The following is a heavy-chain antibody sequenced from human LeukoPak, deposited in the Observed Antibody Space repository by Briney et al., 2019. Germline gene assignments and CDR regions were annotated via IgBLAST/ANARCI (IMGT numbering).Heavy chain of an antibody. D-gene: IGHD3-22*01. V-gene: IGHV3-13*01. CDR1: GFTFSSYD. CDR3: ARGDDSGYYDYFDY. J-gene: IGHJ4*02. CDR2: IGFVGDT. Sequence: GGSLRLSCAASGFTFSSYDMHWVRQATGKGLEWVSGIGFVGDTYYPGSVKGRFTLSRENAKNSFYLQMNSLRAEDTAVYYCARGDDSGYYDYFDYWGQGALVTVSS.